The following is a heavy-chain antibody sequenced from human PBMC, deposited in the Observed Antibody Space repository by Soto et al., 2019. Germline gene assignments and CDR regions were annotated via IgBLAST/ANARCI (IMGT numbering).Heavy chain of an antibody. CDR1: GGSISSSTYY. V-gene: IGHV4-39*02. J-gene: IGHJ4*02. Sequence: QLQLRESGPGLVQPSETLSLTCLVSGGSISSSTYYWGWIRQPPGKGLEWIGSIYYSGATYYNPSLRSRITISMDRSKNHFSLKLTSVTAADTAIYYCAPVGIGTTTVDYWGLGTLVTVSS. CDR2: IYYSGAT. D-gene: IGHD5-12*01. CDR3: APVGIGTTTVDY.